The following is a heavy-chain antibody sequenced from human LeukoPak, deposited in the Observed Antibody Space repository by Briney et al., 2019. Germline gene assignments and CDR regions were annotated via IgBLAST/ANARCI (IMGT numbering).Heavy chain of an antibody. CDR2: INSDGSST. Sequence: QPGGSLRLSCVASGFTFSNYWMHWVRQAPGEGLVWVSRINSDGSSTTYADSVKGRFTISRDNAENTLYLQMNSLRAEDTAVYYCAREYSSSRYFDYWGQGTLVTVSS. CDR3: AREYSSSRYFDY. CDR1: GFTFSNYW. V-gene: IGHV3-74*01. D-gene: IGHD6-6*01. J-gene: IGHJ4*02.